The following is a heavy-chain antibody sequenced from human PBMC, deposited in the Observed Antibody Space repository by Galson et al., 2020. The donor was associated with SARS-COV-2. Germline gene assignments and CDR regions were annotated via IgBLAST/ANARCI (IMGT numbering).Heavy chain of an antibody. J-gene: IGHJ4*02. CDR1: GFTFSTYA. D-gene: IGHD2-2*01. CDR2: ISPSSSYI. CDR3: ARGYSTTWSIDY. Sequence: NSGESLRLSCAASGFTFSTYAINWVRRAPGKWLQWVSSISPSSSYIFYADSVKGRFTISRDNAKNSLYLQMNSLRAEDTAVYYCARGYSTTWSIDYWGQGTLVTVSS. V-gene: IGHV3-21*01.